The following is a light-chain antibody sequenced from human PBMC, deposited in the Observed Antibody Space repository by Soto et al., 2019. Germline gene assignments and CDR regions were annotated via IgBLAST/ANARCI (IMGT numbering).Light chain of an antibody. CDR1: SSDVGGYNY. J-gene: IGLJ1*01. CDR2: EVS. Sequence: QSVLTQPASVSGSPGQSITISCTGTSSDVGGYNYVSWYQQHPGKAPKLMIYEVSNRPSGVSNRFSGSKSGNTASLTISGLQAEDEDDYYCSSYISRRRVFGTGTKVT. V-gene: IGLV2-14*01. CDR3: SSYISRRRV.